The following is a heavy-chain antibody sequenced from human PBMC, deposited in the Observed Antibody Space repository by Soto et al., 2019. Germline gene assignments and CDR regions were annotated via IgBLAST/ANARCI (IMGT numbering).Heavy chain of an antibody. CDR2: ISSSSSTI. CDR3: ARDSPAGWHFDY. J-gene: IGHJ4*02. Sequence: EAQLVGSGGGLVQPGGSLRLSCAASEFTFSSYSMSWVRQAPGKGLEWISYISSSSSTIYYADSVRGRFTISRDNAKNSLYLQMNSLRDEDTAVYYCARDSPAGWHFDYWGQGTLVTVSS. CDR1: EFTFSSYS. V-gene: IGHV3-48*02. D-gene: IGHD6-19*01.